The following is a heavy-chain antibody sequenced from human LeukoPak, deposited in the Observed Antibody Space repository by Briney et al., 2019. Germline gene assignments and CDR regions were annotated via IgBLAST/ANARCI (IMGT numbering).Heavy chain of an antibody. CDR1: GFTSSSYW. Sequence: GGSLRLSCAASGFTSSSYWMHWVRQVPGKGLVCVSRINPDGSSTAYADSVKGRFTSSRDNARNTLYLQMNSLRAEDTAVYYCARVRTDSSGYYYEGYDYWGQGTLVTVSS. CDR2: INPDGSST. CDR3: ARVRTDSSGYYYEGYDY. J-gene: IGHJ4*02. V-gene: IGHV3-74*01. D-gene: IGHD3-22*01.